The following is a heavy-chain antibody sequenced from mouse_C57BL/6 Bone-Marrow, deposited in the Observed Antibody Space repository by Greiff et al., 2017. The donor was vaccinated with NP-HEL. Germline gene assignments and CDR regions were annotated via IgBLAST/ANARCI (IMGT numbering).Heavy chain of an antibody. CDR2: IYPGDGDT. Sequence: VKLQESGPELVKPGASVKISCKASGYAFSSSWMNWVKQRPGKGLEWIGRIYPGDGDTNYNGKFKGKATLTADKSSSTAYMQLSSLTSEDSAVYFCAREYYGSRTEFDYWGQGTTLTVSS. CDR1: GYAFSSSW. V-gene: IGHV1-82*01. CDR3: AREYYGSRTEFDY. J-gene: IGHJ2*01. D-gene: IGHD1-1*01.